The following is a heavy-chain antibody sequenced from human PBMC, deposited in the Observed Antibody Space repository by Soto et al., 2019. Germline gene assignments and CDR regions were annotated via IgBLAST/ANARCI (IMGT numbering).Heavy chain of an antibody. CDR2: IYSGGST. CDR1: GFNVNNYY. V-gene: IGHV3-66*01. Sequence: GGSLRLSCAASGFNVNNYYMSWVRQAPGKGLEWVSVIYSGGSTDYADSVKGRFTISRDNSKNTLFLQLDSLRAEDTAVYYCRGHNIVVVPVVDFYYWGQGTLVTVSS. J-gene: IGHJ4*02. CDR3: RGHNIVVVPVVDFYY. D-gene: IGHD2-15*01.